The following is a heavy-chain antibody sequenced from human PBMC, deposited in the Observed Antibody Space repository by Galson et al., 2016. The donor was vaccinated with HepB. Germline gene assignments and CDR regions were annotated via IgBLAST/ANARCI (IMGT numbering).Heavy chain of an antibody. Sequence: SLRLSCAASGFTFSSAAMTWVRQAPGKGLDWVSTISGSGGETHYEDSVKVRFTFSRDNSKNTMYVQMTSLRAEDTAVYYCASGTTVTTSNSFWYFDLWGRGTLVTVSS. CDR2: ISGSGGET. J-gene: IGHJ2*01. V-gene: IGHV3-23*01. CDR1: GFTFSSAA. CDR3: ASGTTVTTSNSFWYFDL. D-gene: IGHD4-17*01.